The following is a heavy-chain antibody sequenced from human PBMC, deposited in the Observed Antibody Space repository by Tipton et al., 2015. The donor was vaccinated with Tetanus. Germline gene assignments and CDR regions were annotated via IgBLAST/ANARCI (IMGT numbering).Heavy chain of an antibody. V-gene: IGHV5-51*01. CDR2: IHPGDSDT. J-gene: IGHJ4*02. D-gene: IGHD1-26*01. CDR1: GYSFTNYW. Sequence: QLVQSGPEVKKPGESLKMSCKGSGYSFTNYWIGWVRQMPGKGLEWMGIIHPGDSDTGYSPSFQGQVTISADKSISTAYLQWSSLKASDSAMYYWARHTSGSYHAPFDYWGQGTLVTVSS. CDR3: ARHTSGSYHAPFDY.